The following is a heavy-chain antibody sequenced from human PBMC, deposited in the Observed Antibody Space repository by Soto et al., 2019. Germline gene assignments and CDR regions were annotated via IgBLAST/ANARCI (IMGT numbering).Heavy chain of an antibody. V-gene: IGHV1-46*01. CDR2: INPDTGST. CDR3: ARQDCSGTDCYWYFDF. J-gene: IGHJ4*02. CDR1: GYQFTGSY. Sequence: QVRLLPSGAAVQRPGASINISCQATGYQFTGSYLHWIRRATGHGHHWVGMINPDTGSTTYAETCQGGVAISTDRSAGTVYLGLGGLTSDDPATYYCARQDCSGTDCYWYFDFWVQGTFVTVSS. D-gene: IGHD2-15*01.